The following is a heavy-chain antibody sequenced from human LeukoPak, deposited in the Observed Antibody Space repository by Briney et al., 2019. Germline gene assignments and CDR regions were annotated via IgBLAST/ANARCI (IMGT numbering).Heavy chain of an antibody. CDR1: GGSISTYY. J-gene: IGHJ5*02. V-gene: IGHV4-59*01. Sequence: PSETLSLTCSVAGGSISTYYWNWIRQTPGKGLKWIGHISNGNTDYNPSLKSRVTISVDTSKNQFSLRLTSVTAADTGVYYCARDKAHSYGRYFDPWGQGALVIVSS. CDR3: ARDKAHSYGRYFDP. D-gene: IGHD5-18*01. CDR2: ISNGNT.